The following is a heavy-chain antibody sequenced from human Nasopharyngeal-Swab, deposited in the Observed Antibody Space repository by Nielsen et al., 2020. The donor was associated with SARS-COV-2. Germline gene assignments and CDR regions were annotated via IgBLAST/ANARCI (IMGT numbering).Heavy chain of an antibody. CDR3: ARGDMLYYGSGTY. Sequence: SETLSLTCTVAGASINSANYYWSWIRQPPGKGLEWIGYIYFGGSTNYNASLKSRVTISEDTSKNQFSLKLTSVTAADTAVYYCARGDMLYYGSGTYWGQGTLVTVSS. V-gene: IGHV4-30-4*01. J-gene: IGHJ4*02. D-gene: IGHD3-10*01. CDR1: GASINSANYY. CDR2: IYFGGST.